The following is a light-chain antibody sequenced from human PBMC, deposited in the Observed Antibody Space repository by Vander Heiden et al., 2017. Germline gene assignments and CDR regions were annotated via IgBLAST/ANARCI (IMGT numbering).Light chain of an antibody. CDR1: QSVSSN. CDR2: GAS. V-gene: IGKV3-15*01. J-gene: IGKJ3*01. CDR3: QQYNNGPT. Sequence: EIVMTQSPATLSVSPGERATLSCRASQSVSSNLAWYQQKPGQAPRLLIYGASTRATGIPARFSGSGSGTEFTLTISSLQSEDFAAYYCQQYNNGPTFGPGSKVDI.